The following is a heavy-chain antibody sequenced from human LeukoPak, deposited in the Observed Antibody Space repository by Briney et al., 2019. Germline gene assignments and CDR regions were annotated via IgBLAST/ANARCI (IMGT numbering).Heavy chain of an antibody. J-gene: IGHJ3*02. Sequence: GGSLRLSCVASGIRFSTYVMHWVRQAPGKGLEWVAVISHDGSNEYYADSVKGRFSISRDNSKNTLYLEMNSLRAEDTAVYYCAKGVDYDILTGYRPDDAFDIWGQGTMVTVSS. CDR3: AKGVDYDILTGYRPDDAFDI. D-gene: IGHD3-9*01. CDR2: ISHDGSNE. CDR1: GIRFSTYV. V-gene: IGHV3-30-3*01.